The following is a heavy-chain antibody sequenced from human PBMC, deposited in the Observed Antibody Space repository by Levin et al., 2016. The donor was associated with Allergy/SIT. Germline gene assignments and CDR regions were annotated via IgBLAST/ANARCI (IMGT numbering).Heavy chain of an antibody. CDR2: IDPSGGST. V-gene: IGHV1-46*01. D-gene: IGHD2-8*01. Sequence: WVRQAPGQGPEWMGRIDPSGGSTTYAQKFQGRVTMTRDTSTSTVYMELSSLRSEDTAVYYCARALISHYMDVWGTGTTVTVSS. CDR3: ARALISHYMDV. J-gene: IGHJ6*03.